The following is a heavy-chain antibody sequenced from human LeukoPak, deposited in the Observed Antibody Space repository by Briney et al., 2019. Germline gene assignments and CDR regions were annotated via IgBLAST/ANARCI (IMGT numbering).Heavy chain of an antibody. J-gene: IGHJ3*02. CDR3: AKEAGITIFGVVVHAFDI. Sequence: GGSLRLSCAASGFTFSSYAMSWVRQAPGKGLEWFSTISNNGGSTYYADSVKGRFTISRDNSKNTVYLQMNSLRAEDTAVYYCAKEAGITIFGVVVHAFDIWGQGTMVTVSS. V-gene: IGHV3-23*01. CDR1: GFTFSSYA. CDR2: ISNNGGST. D-gene: IGHD3-3*01.